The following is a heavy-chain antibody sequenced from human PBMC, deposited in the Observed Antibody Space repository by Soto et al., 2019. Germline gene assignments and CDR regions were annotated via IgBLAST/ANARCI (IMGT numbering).Heavy chain of an antibody. D-gene: IGHD1-1*01. CDR3: TRDPPGTGIDY. J-gene: IGHJ4*02. Sequence: EVQLVESGGGLVQPGGSLRLSCAVSGFTFRSYWMHWVRQAPGKGLVWVSRIKPDGSSTSYADSVKGRFTISRDNARNTLYLQMISLRAEDTAVYYCTRDPPGTGIDYWGQGTLVTVSS. V-gene: IGHV3-74*01. CDR2: IKPDGSST. CDR1: GFTFRSYW.